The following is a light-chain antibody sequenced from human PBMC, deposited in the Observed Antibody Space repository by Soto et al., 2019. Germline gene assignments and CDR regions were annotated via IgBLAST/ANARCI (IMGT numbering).Light chain of an antibody. J-gene: IGKJ4*01. V-gene: IGKV4-1*01. CDR1: RSLLHSSNNENH. CDR3: HQYYSIPLT. CDR2: WAS. Sequence: DIAMTQSPDSLSVSLGERATINCKASRSLLHSSNNENHLAWYQQKPGQPPKLLIYWASTRESGVPDRFTGSGSETDFSLTINGLQAEDVAVYYCHQYYSIPLTFGGGTKVELK.